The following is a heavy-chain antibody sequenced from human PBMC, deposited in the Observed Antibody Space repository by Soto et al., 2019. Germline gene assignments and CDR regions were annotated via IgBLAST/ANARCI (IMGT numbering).Heavy chain of an antibody. V-gene: IGHV3-23*01. CDR1: GFTFSSYA. CDR2: ISGSGGST. J-gene: IGHJ4*02. CDR3: AKDDGRVYSGSASEIDY. D-gene: IGHD5-12*01. Sequence: GVSLRLSCAGSGFTFSSYAMSWVRQAPGKGLEWVSAISGSGGSTYYADSVKGRFTISRDNSKNTLYLQMNTLRAEDTAVYYCAKDDGRVYSGSASEIDYLGQGTLVTVSS.